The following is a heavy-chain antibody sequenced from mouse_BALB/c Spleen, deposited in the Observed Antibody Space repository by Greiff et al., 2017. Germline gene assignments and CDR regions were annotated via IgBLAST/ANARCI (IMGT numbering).Heavy chain of an antibody. CDR1: GFTFNTYA. J-gene: IGHJ4*01. D-gene: IGHD1-1*01. CDR2: IRSKSNNYAT. Sequence: EVQGVESGGGLVQPKGSLKLSCAASGFTFNTYAMNWVRQAPGKGLEWVARIRSKSNNYATYYADSVKDRFTISRDDSQSMLYLQMNNLKTEDTAMYYCVRRGYGSGRYYAMDYWGQGTSVTVSS. CDR3: VRRGYGSGRYYAMDY. V-gene: IGHV10-1*02.